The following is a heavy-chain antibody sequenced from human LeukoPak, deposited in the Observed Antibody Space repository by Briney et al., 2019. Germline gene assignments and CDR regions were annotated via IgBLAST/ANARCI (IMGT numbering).Heavy chain of an antibody. Sequence: GGSLRLSCAASGFTFSSYGMHWVRQDPGKGLEWVAFIRYDGSNKYYADSVRGRFTISRDNSKNTLYLQMNSLRAEDTAVYYCAKGSSYGLTPFDYWGQGTLVTVSS. CDR3: AKGSSYGLTPFDY. V-gene: IGHV3-30*02. CDR1: GFTFSSYG. J-gene: IGHJ4*02. D-gene: IGHD5-18*01. CDR2: IRYDGSNK.